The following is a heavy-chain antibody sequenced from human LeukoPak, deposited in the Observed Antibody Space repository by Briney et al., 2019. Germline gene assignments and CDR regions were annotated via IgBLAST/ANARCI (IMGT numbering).Heavy chain of an antibody. D-gene: IGHD7-27*01. CDR1: GFTFSSYS. CDR2: ISSSSSTI. V-gene: IGHV3-48*01. J-gene: IGHJ4*02. CDR3: ARSETLIWGSAYFDY. Sequence: PGGSLRLSCAASGFTFSSYSMNWVRQAPGKGLEWVSYISSSSSTIYYADSVKGRFTISRDNAKNSLYLQMNSLRAEDTAVYYCARSETLIWGSAYFDYWGQGTLVTVSS.